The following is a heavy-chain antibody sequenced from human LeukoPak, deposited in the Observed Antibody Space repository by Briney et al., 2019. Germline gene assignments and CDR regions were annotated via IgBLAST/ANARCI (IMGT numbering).Heavy chain of an antibody. D-gene: IGHD3-3*01. CDR2: ISYDGSNK. Sequence: PGGSLRLSCAASGFTFSSYVIHWVSQAPGKGLEWVAVISYDGSNKYYADSVKGRFTISRDNSKNTLYLQMNSLRAEDTAVYYCAKAYTIFGEVIFQYHYMDVWGKGTTVTVSS. V-gene: IGHV3-30*18. CDR1: GFTFSSYV. CDR3: AKAYTIFGEVIFQYHYMDV. J-gene: IGHJ6*03.